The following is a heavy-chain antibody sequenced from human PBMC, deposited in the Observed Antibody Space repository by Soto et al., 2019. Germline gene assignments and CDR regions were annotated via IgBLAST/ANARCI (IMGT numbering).Heavy chain of an antibody. CDR1: GYTFTSYY. CDR2: INPSGGST. Sequence: ASVKVSCKASGYTFTSYYMHWVRQAPGQGLEWMGIINPSGGSTSYAQKFQGRVTMTRDTSTSTAYMELSSLRSEDTAVYYCARRTVLLTFDPWGQGTLVTVSS. CDR3: ARRTVLLTFDP. J-gene: IGHJ5*02. D-gene: IGHD3-10*01. V-gene: IGHV1-46*01.